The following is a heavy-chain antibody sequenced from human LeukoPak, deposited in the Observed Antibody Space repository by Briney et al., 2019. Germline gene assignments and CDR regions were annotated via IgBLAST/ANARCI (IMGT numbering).Heavy chain of an antibody. CDR1: GFTFTNSA. CDR2: IVVASGNT. D-gene: IGHD1-1*01. Sequence: GASVTVSCTASGFTFTNSAVQWVRQARGQRLEWIGWIVVASGNTNYAPKFQERVTITRDMSTSTAYMELSSLRSEDTAVYYCAADSGTQGDLFDYWGQGTLVTVSS. V-gene: IGHV1-58*01. CDR3: AADSGTQGDLFDY. J-gene: IGHJ4*02.